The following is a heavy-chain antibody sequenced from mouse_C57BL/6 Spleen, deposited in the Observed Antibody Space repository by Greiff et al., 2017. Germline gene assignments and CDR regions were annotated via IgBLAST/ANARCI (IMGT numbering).Heavy chain of an antibody. V-gene: IGHV3-6*01. CDR2: ISYDGSN. D-gene: IGHD2-2*01. CDR1: GYSITSGYY. CDR3: AKYGYDEGMDY. Sequence: EVHLVESGPGLVNPSQSLSLTCSVTGYSITSGYYWNWIRQFPGNKLEWMGYISYDGSNNYNPSLKNRISITRDTSKNQFFLKLNSVTTEDTATYYCAKYGYDEGMDYWGQGTSVTVSS. J-gene: IGHJ4*01.